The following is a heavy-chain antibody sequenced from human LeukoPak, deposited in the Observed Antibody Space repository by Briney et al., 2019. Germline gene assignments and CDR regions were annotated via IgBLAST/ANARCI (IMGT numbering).Heavy chain of an antibody. CDR2: IYYSGST. J-gene: IGHJ3*02. Sequence: SQTLSLTCTVSGGSISSGGYYWSWIRQHPGKGLEWIGYIYYSGSTYYNPSLKSRVTISVDTSKNQFSLKLSSVTAADTAVYYCATKTSGYFDAFDIWGQGTMVTVSS. CDR1: GGSISSGGYY. CDR3: ATKTSGYFDAFDI. V-gene: IGHV4-31*08. D-gene: IGHD3-3*01.